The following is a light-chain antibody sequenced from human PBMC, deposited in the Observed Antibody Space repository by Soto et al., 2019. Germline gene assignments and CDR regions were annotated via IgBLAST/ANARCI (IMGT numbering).Light chain of an antibody. CDR1: QGISNL. Sequence: DIQMTQSPSSLSASVGDRVTITCRASQGISNLLGWFQHKPGKAPKRLIYAASSLQGGVPSRFSGSGSGTEFTLTITGLQPEDFAXXXCXQHNTYPYTFGQGTKLEIK. CDR2: AAS. V-gene: IGKV1-17*01. J-gene: IGKJ2*01. CDR3: XQHNTYPYT.